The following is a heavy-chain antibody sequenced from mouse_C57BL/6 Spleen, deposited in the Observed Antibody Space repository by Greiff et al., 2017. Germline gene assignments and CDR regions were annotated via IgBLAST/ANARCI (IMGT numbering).Heavy chain of an antibody. D-gene: IGHD1-1*01. CDR1: GYTFTSYR. CDR2: FDPNSGGT. CDR3: ATCGSNFFYYAMDY. V-gene: IGHV1-72*01. Sequence: QVQLQQSGAELVKPGASVKLSCKASGYTFTSYRMHWVKQRPGRGLEWIGRFDPNSGGTKYNEKFKSKATLTVDKPSSTAYMQLSSLTSEDSAVYYCATCGSNFFYYAMDYWGQGTSVTVSS. J-gene: IGHJ4*01.